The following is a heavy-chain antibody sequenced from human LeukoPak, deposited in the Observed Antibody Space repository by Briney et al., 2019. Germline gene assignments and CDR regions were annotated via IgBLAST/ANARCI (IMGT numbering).Heavy chain of an antibody. V-gene: IGHV3-23*01. D-gene: IGHD1-26*01. CDR3: AKDASGSYTTAGAFGI. CDR2: ISASGDVT. Sequence: GRSLRLSCAASGFTFDDYAMYWVRQAPGKGLEWVSGISASGDVTFHADPLKGRFTISRDNSKNTLYLQMNSLRAVDTAVYYCAKDASGSYTTAGAFGIWGQRTMVTVSS. CDR1: GFTFDDYA. J-gene: IGHJ3*02.